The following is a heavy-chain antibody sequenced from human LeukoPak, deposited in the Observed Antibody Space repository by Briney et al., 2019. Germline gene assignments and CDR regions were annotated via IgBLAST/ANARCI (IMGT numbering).Heavy chain of an antibody. CDR2: ISSSGSTI. CDR3: ARGLGDYGGAFDI. J-gene: IGHJ3*02. CDR1: GFTFSSYE. Sequence: GGSLRLSCAASGFTFSSYEMNWVRQAPGEGLEWVSYISSSGSTIYYADSVKGRFTISRDNAKNSLYLQMNSLRAEDTAVYYCARGLGDYGGAFDIWGQGTMVTVSS. V-gene: IGHV3-48*03. D-gene: IGHD4/OR15-4a*01.